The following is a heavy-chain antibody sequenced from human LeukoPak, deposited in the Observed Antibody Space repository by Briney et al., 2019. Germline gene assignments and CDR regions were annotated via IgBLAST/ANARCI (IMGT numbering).Heavy chain of an antibody. CDR3: TRDYGLDY. CDR1: GFTFSSYW. V-gene: IGHV3-74*01. J-gene: IGHJ4*02. D-gene: IGHD4-17*01. Sequence: PGGSLRLSCAASGFTFSSYWMYWVRQAPGKGLVWVSRINSDGSTTVYADSVKGRFTISRDNAKNTLYLQMSSLRADDTAVYYCTRDYGLDYWGQGTLVTVSS. CDR2: INSDGSTT.